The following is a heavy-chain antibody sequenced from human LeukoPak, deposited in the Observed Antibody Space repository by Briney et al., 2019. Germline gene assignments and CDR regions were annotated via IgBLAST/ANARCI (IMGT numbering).Heavy chain of an antibody. CDR3: ARGSGNDSSGYYVFDY. CDR1: GGSFSGYY. CDR2: INHSGST. J-gene: IGHJ4*02. D-gene: IGHD3-22*01. V-gene: IGHV4-34*01. Sequence: SETLSLTCAVYGGSFSGYYWSWIRQPPGKGLEWIGEINHSGSTNYNPSLKSRVTISVDTSKNQFSLKLSSVTAADTAVYYCARGSGNDSSGYYVFDYWGQGTLVTVSS.